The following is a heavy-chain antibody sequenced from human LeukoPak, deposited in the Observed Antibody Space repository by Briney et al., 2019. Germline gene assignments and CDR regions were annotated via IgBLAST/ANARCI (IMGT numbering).Heavy chain of an antibody. J-gene: IGHJ5*02. V-gene: IGHV4-59*01. CDR3: ARDRSGSYYNWLDP. Sequence: SETLSLTCIVSGGSISNYYWSWIRQPPGKGLEWIGFIYNSGSTNYNPSLKSRVTISVGTSKNQFSLKLTSVTAADTAVYYCARDRSGSYYNWLDPWGQGTLVTVSP. D-gene: IGHD1-26*01. CDR1: GGSISNYY. CDR2: IYNSGST.